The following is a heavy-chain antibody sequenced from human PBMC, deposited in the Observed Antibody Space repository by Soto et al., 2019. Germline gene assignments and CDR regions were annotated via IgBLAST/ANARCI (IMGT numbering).Heavy chain of an antibody. CDR1: GYTFTGYY. CDR3: ARERGYDILTGYYSPYYYYGMDV. Sequence: QVQLVQSGAEVKKPGASVKVSCKASGYTFTGYYMHWVRQAPGQGLEWMGWINPNSGGTNYAQKFQGWVTMTRDTSISTAYMELSRLRSDDTAVYYCARERGYDILTGYYSPYYYYGMDVWGQWTTVTVSS. CDR2: INPNSGGT. J-gene: IGHJ6*02. D-gene: IGHD3-9*01. V-gene: IGHV1-2*04.